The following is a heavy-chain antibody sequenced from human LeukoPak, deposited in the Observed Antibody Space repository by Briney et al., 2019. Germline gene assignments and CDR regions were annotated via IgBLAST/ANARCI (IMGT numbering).Heavy chain of an antibody. CDR1: GFTFSSYG. Sequence: GGSLRLSCAASGFTFSSYGMHWVRQAPGKGLEWVAFIRYDGSNKYYADSVKGRFTISRDNSKNTLYLQMGSLRAEDMAVYYCARVMGYDILTGPYYFDYWGQGTLVTVSS. V-gene: IGHV3-30*02. CDR3: ARVMGYDILTGPYYFDY. J-gene: IGHJ4*02. CDR2: IRYDGSNK. D-gene: IGHD3-9*01.